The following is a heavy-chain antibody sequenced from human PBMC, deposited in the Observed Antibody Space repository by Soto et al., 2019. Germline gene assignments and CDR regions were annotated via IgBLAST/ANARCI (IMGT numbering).Heavy chain of an antibody. Sequence: GGSLRLSCTASGFTFGDYAMSWFRQAPGKGLEWVGFIRSKAYGGTTEYAASVKGRFTISRDDSKSIAYLQMNSLKTEDTAVYYCTRAPAPTYYDFWSGYHPFRSTDPRGQGTLVTVSS. V-gene: IGHV3-49*03. D-gene: IGHD3-3*01. CDR3: TRAPAPTYYDFWSGYHPFRSTDP. J-gene: IGHJ5*02. CDR1: GFTFGDYA. CDR2: IRSKAYGGTT.